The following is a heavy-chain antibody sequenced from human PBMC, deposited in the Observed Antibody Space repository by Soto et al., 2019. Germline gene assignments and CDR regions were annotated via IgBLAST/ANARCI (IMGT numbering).Heavy chain of an antibody. V-gene: IGHV3-48*02. CDR3: VRDDRWAFDF. Sequence: EVQLVESGGGLVQPGGSRRVSCAASGFSFSNYAMHWVRQAPGKGLAWVSYISIGSGSIFYADSVKGRFTISRDDAKNSLYMQMNTLRDEDTAVYYCVRDDRWAFDFWGQGTMVTVSS. CDR2: ISIGSGSI. J-gene: IGHJ3*01. CDR1: GFSFSNYA. D-gene: IGHD3-22*01.